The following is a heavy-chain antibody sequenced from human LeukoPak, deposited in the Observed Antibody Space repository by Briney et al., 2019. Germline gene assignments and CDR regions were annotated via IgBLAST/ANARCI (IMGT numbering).Heavy chain of an antibody. V-gene: IGHV1-18*01. Sequence: ASVKVSFKASGYNFCIFGISWVRQAPGQGREWMGWISANNGNTNYAQNLQGRVTMTIDTSTSTAYMELRSLRSDDTAVYYCARVGVVVPAAWFDPWGQGTLVTVSS. CDR2: ISANNGNT. CDR3: ARVGVVVPAAWFDP. J-gene: IGHJ5*02. D-gene: IGHD2-2*01. CDR1: GYNFCIFG.